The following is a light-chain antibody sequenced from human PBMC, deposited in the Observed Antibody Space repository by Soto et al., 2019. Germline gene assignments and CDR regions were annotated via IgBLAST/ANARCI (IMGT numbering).Light chain of an antibody. J-gene: IGLJ2*01. V-gene: IGLV1-44*01. Sequence: QPVLTQPPSASGTPGQGVAISCSGSSSNIGSNAVNWYQQLPGTAPKLLIYYNNQRPSGVPDRFSGSKSGTSASLAISGLQSEDEADYYCAAWDDSLNGPVVFGGGTKPTVL. CDR3: AAWDDSLNGPVV. CDR2: YNN. CDR1: SSNIGSNA.